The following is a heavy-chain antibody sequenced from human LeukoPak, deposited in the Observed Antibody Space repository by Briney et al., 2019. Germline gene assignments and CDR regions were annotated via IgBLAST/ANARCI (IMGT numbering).Heavy chain of an antibody. V-gene: IGHV3-30*18. CDR1: GFTFSSYG. CDR3: AKDRPGDFDY. J-gene: IGHJ4*02. Sequence: TGGSLRLSCAASGFTFSSYGMHWVRQAPGKGLERVAVISYDGSNKYYADSVKGRFTISRDNSKNTLYLQMNSLRAEDTAVYYCAKDRPGDFDYWGQGTLVTVSS. D-gene: IGHD3-10*01. CDR2: ISYDGSNK.